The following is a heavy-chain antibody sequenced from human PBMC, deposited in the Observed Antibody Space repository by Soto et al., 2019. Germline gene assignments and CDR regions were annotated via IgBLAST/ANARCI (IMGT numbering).Heavy chain of an antibody. V-gene: IGHV4-59*01. CDR3: ARARNLLTGYYKGGFYYFDF. Sequence: QVQLQESGPGLVKPAETLSLICTVSGDSNSSYYWSWIRQSPGKGLEWIGYISYSGSTTYNPSLKSRLTISLHTATNPFSRTLDSVTAADTAVYYCARARNLLTGYYKGGFYYFDFWGEGILVTVSS. D-gene: IGHD3-9*01. CDR2: ISYSGST. CDR1: GDSNSSYY. J-gene: IGHJ4*02.